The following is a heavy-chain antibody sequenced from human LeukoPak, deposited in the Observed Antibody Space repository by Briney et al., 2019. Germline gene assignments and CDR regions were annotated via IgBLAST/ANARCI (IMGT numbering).Heavy chain of an antibody. V-gene: IGHV3-23*01. CDR1: RFTFSNYA. CDR3: AKDLRRDFWGASYRSYSYYMDV. J-gene: IGHJ6*03. Sequence: SGGSLRLSCAASRFTFSNYAMSWVRQAPGKGLEWVSTISGSGGSTYYADSVKGRFTISRDNSKNTLYLQMNSLRAEDTAVYYCAKDLRRDFWGASYRSYSYYMDVWGKGTTVTVSS. D-gene: IGHD3-3*01. CDR2: ISGSGGST.